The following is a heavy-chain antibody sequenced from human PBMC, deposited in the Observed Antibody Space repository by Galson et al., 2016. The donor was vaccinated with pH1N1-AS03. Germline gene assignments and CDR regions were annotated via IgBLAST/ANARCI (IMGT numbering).Heavy chain of an antibody. V-gene: IGHV3-48*04. D-gene: IGHD5-12*01. CDR3: AIPYSGYDGQDAFDI. Sequence: SLRLSCAASGFIFSSYSMNWVRQAPGKGLEWVSYISSSGSIFQYADSVKGRFTISRDNARTSLYLQMNSLRAEDTAMYYCAIPYSGYDGQDAFDIWGQGTVVTVSS. CDR2: ISSSGSIF. CDR1: GFIFSSYS. J-gene: IGHJ3*02.